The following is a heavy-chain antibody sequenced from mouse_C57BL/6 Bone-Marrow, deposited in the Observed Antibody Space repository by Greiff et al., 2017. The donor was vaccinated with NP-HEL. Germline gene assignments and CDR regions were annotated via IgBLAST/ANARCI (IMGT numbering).Heavy chain of an antibody. CDR2: IWSGGST. CDR3: ARNGAYYGSSYDYFDY. CDR1: GFSLTSYG. V-gene: IGHV2-2*01. Sequence: QVQLQQSGPGLVQPSQRLSITCTVSGFSLTSYGVHWVRQSPGKGLEWLGVIWSGGSTDYNAAFISRLSISKDNSKSQVFFKMNSLQADDTAIYYCARNGAYYGSSYDYFDYWGQGTTLTVSS. D-gene: IGHD1-1*01. J-gene: IGHJ2*01.